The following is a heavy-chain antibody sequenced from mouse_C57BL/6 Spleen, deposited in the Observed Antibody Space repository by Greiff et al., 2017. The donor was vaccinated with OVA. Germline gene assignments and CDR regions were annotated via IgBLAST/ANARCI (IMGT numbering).Heavy chain of an antibody. CDR2: IDPSDSYT. Sequence: QVQLQQPGAELVKPGASVKLSCKASGYTFTSYWMQWVKQRPGQGLEWIGEIDPSDSYTNYNQKFKGKATLTVDTSSSTAYMQLSSLTSEDSAVYYCARWSGYGKGIYYAMDYWGQGTSVTVSS. CDR3: ARWSGYGKGIYYAMDY. V-gene: IGHV1-50*01. D-gene: IGHD2-1*01. J-gene: IGHJ4*01. CDR1: GYTFTSYW.